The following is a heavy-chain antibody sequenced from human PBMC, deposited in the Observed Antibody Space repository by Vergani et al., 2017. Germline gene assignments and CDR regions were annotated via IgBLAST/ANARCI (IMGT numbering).Heavy chain of an antibody. CDR2: ISSSSSYI. CDR3: AKNPGNSTPHHYYAMDV. V-gene: IGHV3-21*01. J-gene: IGHJ6*02. CDR1: GFTFSSYS. D-gene: IGHD4-23*01. Sequence: EVQLVESGGGLVKPGGSLRLSCAASGFTFSSYSMNWVRQAPGKGLEWVSSISSSSSYIYYADSVKGRFTISRDNAKNSLYLQMNSLRAEDTAVYYCAKNPGNSTPHHYYAMDVWGQGTTVTVSS.